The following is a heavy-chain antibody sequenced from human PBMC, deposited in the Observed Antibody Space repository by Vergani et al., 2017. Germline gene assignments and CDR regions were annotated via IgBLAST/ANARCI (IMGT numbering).Heavy chain of an antibody. CDR2: INHSGST. J-gene: IGHJ6*02. CDR1: GYSFTSYW. V-gene: IGHV5-10-1*01. CDR3: ARGPHSSSWLPLGYYGMDV. D-gene: IGHD6-13*01. Sequence: EVQLVQSGAEVKKPGESLRISCKGSGYSFTSYWISWVRQMPGKGLEWIGEINHSGSTNYNPSLKSRVTISVDTSKNQFSLKLSSVTAADTAVYYCARGPHSSSWLPLGYYGMDVWGQGTTVTVSS.